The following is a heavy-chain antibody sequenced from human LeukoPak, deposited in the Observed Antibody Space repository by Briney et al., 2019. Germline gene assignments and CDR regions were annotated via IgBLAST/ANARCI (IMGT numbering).Heavy chain of an antibody. V-gene: IGHV4-39*01. J-gene: IGHJ6*03. CDR1: GGPISSSRYS. D-gene: IGHD3-22*01. CDR2: IFYSGST. CDR3: ATRRDSTGYSHYSYYMDV. Sequence: SETLSLTCTVSGGPISSSRYSWGWIRQPPGKGLEWFGNIFYSGSTHYNPSLKSRFTISVDTSKNQCSLKLSSVTAADTAVYYCATRRDSTGYSHYSYYMDVWGKGTTVSISS.